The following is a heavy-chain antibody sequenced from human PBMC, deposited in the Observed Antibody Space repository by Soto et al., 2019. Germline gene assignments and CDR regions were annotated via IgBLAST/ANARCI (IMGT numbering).Heavy chain of an antibody. Sequence: GGSLRPSCPASGFTFSNAWMTWVRQAPGKGLEWVGRIKSKTDGGTTDYAAPVKGRFTISRDASKNTLYLQMNSLKTEDTAVYYCTTDPTSTVTTDPYYYYYYMDVWGKGTTVTVSS. CDR2: IKSKTDGGTT. CDR3: TTDPTSTVTTDPYYYYYYMDV. V-gene: IGHV3-15*01. D-gene: IGHD4-4*01. CDR1: GFTFSNAW. J-gene: IGHJ6*03.